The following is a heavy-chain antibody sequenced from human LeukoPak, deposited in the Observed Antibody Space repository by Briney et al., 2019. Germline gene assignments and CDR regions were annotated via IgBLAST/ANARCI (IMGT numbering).Heavy chain of an antibody. CDR2: IYYSGST. Sequence: PSETLSLTCTVSGGSISSSSYYWGWVRQPPGKGLEWLGSIYYSGSTYYNPSLKSRVTISVDTSKNQFSLKLSSVTAADTDVYYCARALKWELQPCYYMDVWGKGTTVTVSS. CDR3: ARALKWELQPCYYMDV. V-gene: IGHV4-39*07. D-gene: IGHD1-26*01. CDR1: GGSISSSSYY. J-gene: IGHJ6*03.